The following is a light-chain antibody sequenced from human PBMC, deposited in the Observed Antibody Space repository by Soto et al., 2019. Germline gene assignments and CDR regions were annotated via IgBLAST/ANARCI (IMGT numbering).Light chain of an antibody. CDR3: QQYNNWPLT. J-gene: IGKJ4*01. CDR1: QSVSSN. CDR2: GAS. V-gene: IGKV3-15*01. Sequence: EIVLTQSPGTLSLSPGERATLSCRASQSVSSNLAWYQQKPGQAPRLLIYGASTSATGIPTRFSGSGSGTELTLTISRLQSEDFAVYCCQQYNNWPLTFGRGTKLDSK.